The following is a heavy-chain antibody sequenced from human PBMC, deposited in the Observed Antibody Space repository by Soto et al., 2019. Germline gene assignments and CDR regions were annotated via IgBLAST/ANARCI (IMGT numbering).Heavy chain of an antibody. D-gene: IGHD3-10*01. CDR1: GFTFSDYY. V-gene: IGHV3-11*01. CDR2: ISSSGSTI. Sequence: GGSLRLSCAASGFTFSDYYMSWIRQAPGKGLEWVSYISSSGSTIYYADSVKGRFTISRDNAKNSLYLQMNSLRAEDTAVYYCARITFGELLSYYYMDVWGKGTTVTVSS. CDR3: ARITFGELLSYYYMDV. J-gene: IGHJ6*03.